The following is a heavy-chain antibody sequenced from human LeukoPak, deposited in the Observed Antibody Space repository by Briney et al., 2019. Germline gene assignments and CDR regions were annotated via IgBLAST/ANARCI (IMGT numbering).Heavy chain of an antibody. J-gene: IGHJ4*02. CDR2: INWNGGST. V-gene: IGHV3-20*04. D-gene: IGHD6-6*01. Sequence: GGSLRLSCAASGFTFDDYGMSWVRQAPGKGLEWVSGINWNGGSTGYADSVKGRFTISRDNAKNSLYLQMNSLRAEDTAVYYCARDLMDSSSLGSFDYWGQGTLVTVSS. CDR3: ARDLMDSSSLGSFDY. CDR1: GFTFDDYG.